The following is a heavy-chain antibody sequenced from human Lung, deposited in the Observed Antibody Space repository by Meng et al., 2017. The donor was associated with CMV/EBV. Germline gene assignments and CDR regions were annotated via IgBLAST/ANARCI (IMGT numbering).Heavy chain of an antibody. CDR3: ARGSVVVPATIWVKRAFDI. CDR1: GGSFSGYY. J-gene: IGHJ3*02. D-gene: IGHD2-2*01. V-gene: IGHV4-34*01. Sequence: SXTLSLXCAVYGGSFSGYYWSWIRQPPGKGLQWIGEINHSGSTNYNPSLKSRVTISVDTSKNQFSLKLSSVTAADTAVYYCARGSVVVPATIWVKRAFDIWGQGTXVTVSS. CDR2: INHSGST.